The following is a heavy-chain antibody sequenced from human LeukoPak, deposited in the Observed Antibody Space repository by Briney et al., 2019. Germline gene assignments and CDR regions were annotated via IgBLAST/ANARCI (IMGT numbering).Heavy chain of an antibody. V-gene: IGHV3-21*01. Sequence: GGSLRLSCAASGFTFSSYSMNRVRQAPGKGLEWVSSISSSSSYIYYADSVKGRFTISRDNAKNSLYLQMNSLRAEDTAVYYCASGASETMVGLWGQGTLVTVSS. CDR1: GFTFSSYS. J-gene: IGHJ4*02. CDR2: ISSSSSYI. D-gene: IGHD4/OR15-4a*01. CDR3: ASGASETMVGL.